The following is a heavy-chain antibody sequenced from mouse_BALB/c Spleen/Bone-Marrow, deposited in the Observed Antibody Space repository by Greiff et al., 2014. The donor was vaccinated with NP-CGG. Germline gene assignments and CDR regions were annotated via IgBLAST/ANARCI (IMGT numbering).Heavy chain of an antibody. CDR3: AWITTATGAMDY. CDR2: IWADGST. V-gene: IGHV2-9*02. J-gene: IGHJ4*01. D-gene: IGHD1-2*01. CDR1: GFSLTSYG. Sequence: VQLQQSGPGLVAPSQSLSISCTVSGFSLTSYGVHWVRQPPGKGLEWLGVIWADGSTNYNSALMSRLSISKDNSKSQVFLKMNSLQTDDTAMYYCAWITTATGAMDYWGQGTSVTVSS.